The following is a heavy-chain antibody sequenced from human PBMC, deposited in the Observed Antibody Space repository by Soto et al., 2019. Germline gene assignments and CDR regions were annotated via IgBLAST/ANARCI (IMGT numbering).Heavy chain of an antibody. J-gene: IGHJ4*02. V-gene: IGHV3-30*18. CDR2: ISYDGSNK. Sequence: QVQLVESGGGVVQPGRSLRLSCAASGFTFSSYGMHWVRQAPGKGLEWVAVISYDGSNKYYADSVKGRFTISSDNSKNTLYLQMNSLRAEDTAVYYCAKEGAAAGTLDYWGQGTLVTVSS. CDR3: AKEGAAAGTLDY. CDR1: GFTFSSYG. D-gene: IGHD6-13*01.